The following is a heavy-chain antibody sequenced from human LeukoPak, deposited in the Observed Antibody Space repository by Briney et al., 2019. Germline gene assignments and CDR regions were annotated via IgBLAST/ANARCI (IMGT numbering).Heavy chain of an antibody. J-gene: IGHJ4*02. Sequence: GGSLRLSCAASGFTFSSYEMNWVRQAPGKGLEWVSYISSSGSTIYYADSVKGRFTISRDNAKNSLYLQMNSLRAEDTAVYYCAREYSGYDLFPWGQGTLVTVSS. CDR3: AREYSGYDLFP. D-gene: IGHD5-12*01. V-gene: IGHV3-48*03. CDR2: ISSSGSTI. CDR1: GFTFSSYE.